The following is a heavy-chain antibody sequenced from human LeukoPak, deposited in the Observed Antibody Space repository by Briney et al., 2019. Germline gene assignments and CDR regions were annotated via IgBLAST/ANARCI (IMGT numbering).Heavy chain of an antibody. D-gene: IGHD2-15*01. V-gene: IGHV3-21*01. J-gene: IGHJ4*02. CDR1: GFTFSSYS. CDR2: ISSSSSYI. Sequence: GGSLRLSCAASGFTFSSYSMNWVRQAPGKGLEWVSSISSSSSYIYYADSVKGRFTISRDNAKNSLYLEMNSLRAEDTAVYYCASSDIVALAYYFDYWGQGTLVTVSS. CDR3: ASSDIVALAYYFDY.